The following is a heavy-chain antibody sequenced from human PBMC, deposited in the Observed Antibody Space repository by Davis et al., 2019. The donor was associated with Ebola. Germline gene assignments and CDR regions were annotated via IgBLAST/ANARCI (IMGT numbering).Heavy chain of an antibody. Sequence: GESLKISCAASGFPFSNYAMHWVXXTPHTXXXXXSVASHDGTTTYYGDSVTGRFTISRDNSKNTQFLQLNRLRSEDTAVYFCARAVPGKEDLDYWGQGTLVTVSS. D-gene: IGHD6-19*01. CDR3: ARAVPGKEDLDY. CDR2: ASHDGTTT. V-gene: IGHV3-30*17. J-gene: IGHJ4*02. CDR1: GFPFSNYA.